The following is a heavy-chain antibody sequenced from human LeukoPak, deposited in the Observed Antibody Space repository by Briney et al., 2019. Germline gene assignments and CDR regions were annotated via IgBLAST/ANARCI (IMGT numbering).Heavy chain of an antibody. CDR1: GGSISSYY. Sequence: PSETLSLTCTVSGGSISSYYWSWIRQPPGKGLEGIGYIYYSGSTNYNPSLKSRVTISVDTSKNQFSLKLSSLTAADTAVYYCARQYSSSPTFDYCGQGTLVTVSS. V-gene: IGHV4-59*08. D-gene: IGHD6-13*01. CDR2: IYYSGST. J-gene: IGHJ4*02. CDR3: ARQYSSSPTFDY.